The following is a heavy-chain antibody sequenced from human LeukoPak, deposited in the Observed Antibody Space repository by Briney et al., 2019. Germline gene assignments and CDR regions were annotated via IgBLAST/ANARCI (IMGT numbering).Heavy chain of an antibody. CDR2: IYYSGST. CDR1: GGSISSYY. V-gene: IGHV4-59*01. J-gene: IGHJ3*02. D-gene: IGHD1/OR15-1a*01. CDR3: ARDTSSRTRVGTIDI. Sequence: SETLSLTCTVSGGSISSYYWSWIRQPPGKGLEWIGYIYYSGSTNCNPSLKSRVTISVDTSKNQFSLKLSSVTAADTAVYYCARDTSSRTRVGTIDIWGQGTMVTVSS.